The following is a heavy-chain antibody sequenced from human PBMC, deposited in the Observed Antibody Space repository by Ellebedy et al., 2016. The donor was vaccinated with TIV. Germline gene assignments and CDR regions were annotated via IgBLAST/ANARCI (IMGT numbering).Heavy chain of an antibody. J-gene: IGHJ4*02. CDR2: VSGSGATT. V-gene: IGHV3-48*03. Sequence: GESLKISCAASGITFSNYDMNWVRQAPGKGLEWVSYVSGSGATTSYADSVKGRFTISRDNAKDSLYLRMNSLRAEDTAIYYCARDWSGAYYYDSNFDYWGQGTLVTVSS. D-gene: IGHD3-22*01. CDR1: GITFSNYD. CDR3: ARDWSGAYYYDSNFDY.